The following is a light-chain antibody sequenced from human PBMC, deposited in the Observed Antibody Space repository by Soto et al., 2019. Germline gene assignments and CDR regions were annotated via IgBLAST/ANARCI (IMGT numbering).Light chain of an antibody. CDR3: QQYSDNWT. CDR2: KAS. J-gene: IGKJ1*01. CDR1: QSISSW. Sequence: DIQMTQSPSTLSASVGDRVTITCRASQSISSWLAWYQQKPGAAPNLLIYKASTLQGGVPSRFSGSGSGTEFTLTISSLQPDDSAIYYCQQYSDNWTFGQGTKMEIK. V-gene: IGKV1-5*03.